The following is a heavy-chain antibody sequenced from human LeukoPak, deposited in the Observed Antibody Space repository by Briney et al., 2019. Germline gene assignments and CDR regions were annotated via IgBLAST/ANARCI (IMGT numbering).Heavy chain of an antibody. D-gene: IGHD3/OR15-3a*01. CDR1: GGSISTSSYY. CDR3: AKSNGYDLVDI. J-gene: IGHJ3*02. Sequence: NPSETLSLTCTVSGGSISTSSYYWGWVRQPPGKGLEWIGNIFYSGSTYYSPPLKSRLTISLDTSRNQFSLRLNSVTAADTAVYYCAKSNGYDLVDIWGQGTMVTVSS. CDR2: IFYSGST. V-gene: IGHV4-39*07.